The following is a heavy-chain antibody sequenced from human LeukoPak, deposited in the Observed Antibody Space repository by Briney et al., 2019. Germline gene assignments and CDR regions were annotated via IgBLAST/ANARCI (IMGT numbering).Heavy chain of an antibody. CDR2: IGGSGGRT. J-gene: IGHJ4*02. Sequence: GGSLRLSCAASGFTFSSYAMSWDRQAPGKGLEWVSAIGGSGGRTSCAGSVKGRFTIPRGKSKNTLYPPMDSLRTEDTAVYYCAKQNGGFREDYDYWGQGTLVTVSS. D-gene: IGHD3-10*01. CDR3: AKQNGGFREDYDY. V-gene: IGHV3-23*01. CDR1: GFTFSSYA.